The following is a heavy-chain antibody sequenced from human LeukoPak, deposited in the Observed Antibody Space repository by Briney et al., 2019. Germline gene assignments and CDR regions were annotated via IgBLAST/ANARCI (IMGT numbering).Heavy chain of an antibody. CDR3: ARQGIAVAYFDF. J-gene: IGHJ4*02. Sequence: SETLSLTCTVSGGSISSSSYDWGWIRQPPRKGLEWSGSIYYSGSTYYNPSLKSRVTISVDTSKNQFSLKLSSVTAADTAVYYCARQGIAVAYFDFWGQGTLVTVSS. CDR2: IYYSGST. CDR1: GGSISSSSYD. V-gene: IGHV4-39*01. D-gene: IGHD6-19*01.